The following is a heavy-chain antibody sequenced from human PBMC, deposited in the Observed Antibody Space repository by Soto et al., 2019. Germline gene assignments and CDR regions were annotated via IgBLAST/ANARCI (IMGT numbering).Heavy chain of an antibody. CDR2: IKQDGSEK. CDR3: ARARHSSSWYWDYFDY. V-gene: IGHV3-7*05. J-gene: IGHJ4*02. Sequence: GGSLRLSCAASGFTFSSYWMSWVRQAPGKGLEWVANIKQDGSEKYYVDSVKGRFTISRDNAKNSLYLQMNSLRAEDTAVYYCARARHSSSWYWDYFDYWGQGTLVTVSS. D-gene: IGHD6-13*01. CDR1: GFTFSSYW.